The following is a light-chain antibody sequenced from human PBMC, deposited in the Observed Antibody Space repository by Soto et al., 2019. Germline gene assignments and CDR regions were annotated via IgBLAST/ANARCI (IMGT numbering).Light chain of an antibody. CDR3: SSYTSSSSLV. J-gene: IGLJ1*01. CDR1: SSDVGGYNY. V-gene: IGLV2-11*01. CDR2: DVS. Sequence: QSALTQPRSVSGSPGQSVTISCAGTSSDVGGYNYVSWYQQHPGKAPKLMIYDVSKRPSGVPDRLSGSKSGNTASLTISGLQAEDEADYYCSSYTSSSSLVFGTGTKVTVL.